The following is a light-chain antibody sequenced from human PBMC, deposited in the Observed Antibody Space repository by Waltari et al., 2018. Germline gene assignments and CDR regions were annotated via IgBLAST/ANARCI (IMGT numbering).Light chain of an antibody. Sequence: SMLTQPHSVSESPGQTVTISCTRRSGSIDDHYVQWYQQRPGSSPTTVIYADSERPSGVPDRFSGSIDRSSNSASLSISGLTTEDEADYYCQSYHISTWVFGGGTRLTVL. CDR1: SGSIDDHY. CDR3: QSYHISTWV. V-gene: IGLV6-57*01. J-gene: IGLJ3*02. CDR2: ADS.